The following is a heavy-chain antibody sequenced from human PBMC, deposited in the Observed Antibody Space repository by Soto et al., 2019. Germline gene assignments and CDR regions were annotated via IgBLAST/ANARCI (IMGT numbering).Heavy chain of an antibody. CDR2: IIPILGIA. CDR1: GGTFSSYT. CDR3: ARGGVAAAGGFDY. V-gene: IGHV1-69*02. J-gene: IGHJ4*02. D-gene: IGHD6-13*01. Sequence: QVQLVQSGAEVKKPGSSVKVSCKASGGTFSSYTISWVRQAPGQGLEWMGRIIPILGIANYAQKFQGRVTINADKSTSTAYMELSSLRSEDTAVYYCARGGVAAAGGFDYWGQGTLVTVSS.